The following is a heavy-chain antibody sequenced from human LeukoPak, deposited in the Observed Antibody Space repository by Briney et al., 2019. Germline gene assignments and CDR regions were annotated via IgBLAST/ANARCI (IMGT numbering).Heavy chain of an antibody. CDR2: VHYGGST. V-gene: IGHV4-59*01. CDR3: ARGYSTSWTYYFDY. CDR1: DGAITGYY. Sequence: SETLSLTCTVSDGAITGYYWGWIRQPPGKGLDWIGHVHYGGSTNYNPSLKSRVTISVDTSKNQLSLKLSSVSAADTAVYYCARGYSTSWTYYFDYWGQGALVTVSS. D-gene: IGHD6-13*01. J-gene: IGHJ4*02.